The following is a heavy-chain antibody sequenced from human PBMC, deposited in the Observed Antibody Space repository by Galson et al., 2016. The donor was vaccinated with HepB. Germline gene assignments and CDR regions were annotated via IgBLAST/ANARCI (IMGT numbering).Heavy chain of an antibody. CDR1: GFAFSTHW. D-gene: IGHD3-10*01. CDR3: AREKIWSLDY. V-gene: IGHV3-74*03. J-gene: IGHJ4*02. CDR2: LNADGSNT. Sequence: SLRLSCAASGFAFSTHWMHWVRQAPGKGLVWVSRLNADGSNTQYADSVEGRFTISRDNAQNTLYLQMNSLRAEDTAVYYCAREKIWSLDYWGQGTLVTVSA.